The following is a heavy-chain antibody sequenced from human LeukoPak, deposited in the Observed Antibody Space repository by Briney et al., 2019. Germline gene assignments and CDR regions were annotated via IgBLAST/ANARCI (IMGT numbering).Heavy chain of an antibody. CDR3: ARGYVFDGRSFDY. D-gene: IGHD1-26*01. V-gene: IGHV1-3*01. Sequence: GASVKVSCKASGYTFTGYYMHWVRQAPGQRLEWMGWINAGNGNTKYSQKFQGRVTITRDTSASTAYMELSSLRSEDTAVYYCARGYVFDGRSFDYWGQGTLVTVSS. CDR2: INAGNGNT. J-gene: IGHJ4*02. CDR1: GYTFTGYY.